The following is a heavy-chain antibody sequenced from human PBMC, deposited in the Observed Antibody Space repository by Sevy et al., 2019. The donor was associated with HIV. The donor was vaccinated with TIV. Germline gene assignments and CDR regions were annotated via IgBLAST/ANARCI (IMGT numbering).Heavy chain of an antibody. CDR3: ARGGSGDYYYYGADV. CDR1: GFTFGNFG. V-gene: IGHV3-30*03. J-gene: IGHJ6*01. CDR2: VSYDGSSK. D-gene: IGHD3-10*01. Sequence: GGSLRLSCVGSGFTFGNFGVHWLRQAPGKGLEWLSVVSYDGSSKYYVDSVKGRFIVSRDNSKNTLYLQMNSLRTEDTAVYYCARGGSGDYYYYGADVWGQGTTVTVSS.